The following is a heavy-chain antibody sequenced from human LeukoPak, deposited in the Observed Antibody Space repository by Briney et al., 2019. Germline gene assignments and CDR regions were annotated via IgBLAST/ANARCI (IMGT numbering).Heavy chain of an antibody. CDR1: GFTFSSYV. V-gene: IGHV3-23*01. CDR3: ARYCGADSCYSGLDY. CDR2: IGNSGRDT. D-gene: IGHD2-15*01. Sequence: GGPLRLSCAASGFTFSSYVMTWVRQAPGRGLEWVSSIGNSGRDTYYADSMKGRFTISRDNSKSTLFLHMSSLRAGDTAIYYCARYCGADSCYSGLDYWGQGALVTVSS. J-gene: IGHJ4*02.